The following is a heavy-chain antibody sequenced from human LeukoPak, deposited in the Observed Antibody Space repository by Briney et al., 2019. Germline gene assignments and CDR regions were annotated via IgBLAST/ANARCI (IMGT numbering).Heavy chain of an antibody. CDR2: IYYSGST. CDR3: ARQTYYYDSSGYYYDAFDI. CDR1: GGSISSYY. Sequence: PSETLSLTCTVSGGSISSYYWSWIRQPPGKGLEWIGYIYYSGSTNYNPSLKSRVTISVDTSKNQFPLKLSSVTAADTAVYYCARQTYYYDSSGYYYDAFDIWGQGTMVTVSS. J-gene: IGHJ3*02. V-gene: IGHV4-59*01. D-gene: IGHD3-22*01.